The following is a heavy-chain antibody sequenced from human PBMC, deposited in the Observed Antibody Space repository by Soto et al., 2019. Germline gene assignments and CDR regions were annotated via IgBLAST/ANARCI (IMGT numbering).Heavy chain of an antibody. V-gene: IGHV3-23*01. D-gene: IGHD1-1*01. CDR2: ITDSGGST. Sequence: EVQLLESGGGLVQPGGSLRLSCAASGFTFINVAMTWVRQAPGKGLEWVSTITDSGGSTDYADSVKGRFTISRDNSKSTLYLQMNNLRADDTAVYYCAKLYWNPRYFDYWGQGARVTISS. CDR3: AKLYWNPRYFDY. CDR1: GFTFINVA. J-gene: IGHJ4*02.